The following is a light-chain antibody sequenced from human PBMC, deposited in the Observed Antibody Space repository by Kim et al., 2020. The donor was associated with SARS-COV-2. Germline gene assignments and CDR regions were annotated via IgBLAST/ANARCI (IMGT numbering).Light chain of an antibody. J-gene: IGKJ5*01. CDR2: AAS. CDR3: QQLKTYPIT. Sequence: ASIGDRVSITCRASQSISSSLAWYQQKPGKVPKLLIYAASTLQSGVPPRFSGSGSGTDFTLTISGMQPDDFATYYCQQLKTYPITFGQGTRLEIK. V-gene: IGKV1-9*01. CDR1: QSISSS.